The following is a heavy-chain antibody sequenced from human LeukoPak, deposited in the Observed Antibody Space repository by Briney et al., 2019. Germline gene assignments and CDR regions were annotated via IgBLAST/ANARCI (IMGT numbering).Heavy chain of an antibody. CDR1: GFTFSSYW. Sequence: GGSLRLSCAASGFTFSSYWMSWVRQAPGKGLEWVANIKQDGSEKYYVDSVKGRFTISRDNAKNSLYLQMNSLRAEDTAVYYCASDLWFGEHIGYYFDYWGQGTLVTVSS. CDR3: ASDLWFGEHIGYYFDY. V-gene: IGHV3-7*01. CDR2: IKQDGSEK. J-gene: IGHJ4*02. D-gene: IGHD3-10*01.